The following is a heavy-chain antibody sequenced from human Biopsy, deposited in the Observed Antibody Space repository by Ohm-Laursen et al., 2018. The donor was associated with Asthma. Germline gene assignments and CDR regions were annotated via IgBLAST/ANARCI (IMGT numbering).Heavy chain of an antibody. CDR1: GFTFSSYS. CDR3: AREGGADYYYYGMDV. CDR2: ISSSSSYI. Sequence: SLRLSCAASGFTFSSYSMNWVRQAPGKGLEWVSSISSSSSYIYYADSVKGRFTISRDNAKNSLYLQMNSLRAEDTAVYYCAREGGADYYYYGMDVWGQGTLVTVSS. V-gene: IGHV3-21*01. J-gene: IGHJ6*02. D-gene: IGHD3-16*01.